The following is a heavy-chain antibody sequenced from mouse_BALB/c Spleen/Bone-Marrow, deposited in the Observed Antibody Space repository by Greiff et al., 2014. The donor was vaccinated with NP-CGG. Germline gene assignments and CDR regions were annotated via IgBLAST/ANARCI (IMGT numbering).Heavy chain of an antibody. CDR1: GYTFTDYN. V-gene: IGHV1S29*02. CDR3: ARGNWDFAY. Sequence: EVKLVESGPELVRPRASVKISCKASGYTFTDYNIYWVKQSHGKSLEWIGYIYPYSGGTGYNQKFKSKATLAVDNSSTTAYMELRSLTSEDSAVYYCARGNWDFAYWGQGTLVTVST. D-gene: IGHD4-1*01. J-gene: IGHJ3*01. CDR2: IYPYSGGT.